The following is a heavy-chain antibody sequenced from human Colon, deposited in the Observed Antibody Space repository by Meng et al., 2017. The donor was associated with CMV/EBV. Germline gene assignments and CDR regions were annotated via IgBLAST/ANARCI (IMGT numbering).Heavy chain of an antibody. CDR2: INPADGGP. J-gene: IGHJ5*02. CDR1: FTSYH. Sequence: FTSYHVDWLRQAPGQGLEWVRMINPADGGPTYAQRFQGRVTMTSDTSTSTVYMDLRSLRSDDTALYFCAREYCTTYRCSYNPHWYDPWGQGTLVTVSS. CDR3: AREYCTTYRCSYNPHWYDP. V-gene: IGHV1-46*01. D-gene: IGHD2-8*01.